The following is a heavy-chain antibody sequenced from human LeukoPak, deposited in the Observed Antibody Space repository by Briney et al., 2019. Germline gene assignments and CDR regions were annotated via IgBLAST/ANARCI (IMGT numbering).Heavy chain of an antibody. CDR1: GGSFSSYY. J-gene: IGHJ4*02. V-gene: IGHV4-59*01. Sequence: KSSETLSLTCSVSGGSFSSYYWSWIRQPPGKGLEWIGYIYYSGSTNYNPSLKSRVTISVDTSKNQFSLKLSSVTAADTAVYYCARASVWFGIYYFDYWGQGTLVTVSS. D-gene: IGHD3-10*01. CDR3: ARASVWFGIYYFDY. CDR2: IYYSGST.